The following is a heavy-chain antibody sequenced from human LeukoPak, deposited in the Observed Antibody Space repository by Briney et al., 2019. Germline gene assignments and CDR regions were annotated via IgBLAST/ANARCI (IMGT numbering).Heavy chain of an antibody. CDR3: AKTSKGIYYDSSGYLVW. Sequence: GGSLRLSCAASGFIFGDYNMNWIRQAPGKGLEWVSAISGSGGSTYYADSVKGRFTISRDNSKNTLYLQMNSLRAEDTAVYYCAKTSKGIYYDSSGYLVWWGQGTLVTVSS. CDR2: ISGSGGST. D-gene: IGHD3-22*01. J-gene: IGHJ4*02. CDR1: GFIFGDYN. V-gene: IGHV3-23*01.